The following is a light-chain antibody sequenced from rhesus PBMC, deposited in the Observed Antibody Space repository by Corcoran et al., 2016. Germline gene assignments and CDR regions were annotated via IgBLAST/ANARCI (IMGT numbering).Light chain of an antibody. J-gene: IGKJ2*01. CDR3: QQYNNWNS. Sequence: EIVMTQSPATLSLSPGERATLSCRASQSVSSYVAWYQQKPGQAPRLLIYGASSRATGIPDRFSGSGYGTDFTLLISSLEPEDVGVYYCQQYNNWNSFGQGTKVEIK. CDR2: GAS. V-gene: IGKV3S9*01. CDR1: QSVSSY.